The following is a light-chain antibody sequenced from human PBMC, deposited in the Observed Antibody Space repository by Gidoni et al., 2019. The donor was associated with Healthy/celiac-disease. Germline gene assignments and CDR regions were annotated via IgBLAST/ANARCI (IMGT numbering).Light chain of an antibody. J-gene: IGKJ4*02. CDR3: QQSYSTPLT. Sequence: IQMPQSPASLSASVGDRVTITCRASQSISSYLNWYQQKPGKAPKLLIYAASSLQIGVPSRFSGSGGGTDCTLTISSLQPEDCATYYCQQSYSTPLTCGGGTKVEIK. CDR1: QSISSY. V-gene: IGKV1-39*01. CDR2: AAS.